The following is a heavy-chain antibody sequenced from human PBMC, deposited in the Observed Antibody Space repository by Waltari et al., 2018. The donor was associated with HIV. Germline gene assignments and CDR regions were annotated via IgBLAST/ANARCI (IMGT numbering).Heavy chain of an antibody. CDR1: GFSLSTTGVG. CDR3: AHERVTTVEIGGGNYFDN. CDR2: IYWDDDK. J-gene: IGHJ4*02. D-gene: IGHD4-17*01. V-gene: IGHV2-5*02. Sequence: QITLKESGPTLVKPTQTLTLTCTFPGFSLSTTGVGVVWFRQPPGKALEWLALIYWDDDKRYSPSLRSRLTITKDTSKNQVVLTLTNMDPVDTATYYCAHERVTTVEIGGGNYFDNWGQGTLVTVSS.